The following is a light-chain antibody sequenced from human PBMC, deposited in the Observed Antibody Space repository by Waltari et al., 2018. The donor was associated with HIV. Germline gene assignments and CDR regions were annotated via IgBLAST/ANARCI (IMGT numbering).Light chain of an antibody. CDR2: RND. V-gene: IGLV1-47*01. CDR1: SSNIGSNY. CDR3: NSYAGNKDLGV. Sequence: QSVLTQPPSASGTPGQRVSISCSGSSSNIGSNYVYWYQQLPGTAPKLLMYRNDERPSGVPDRFSGSKSGNTASLTVSGLQAEDEAIYHCNSYAGNKDLGVFGGGTKLTVL. J-gene: IGLJ3*02.